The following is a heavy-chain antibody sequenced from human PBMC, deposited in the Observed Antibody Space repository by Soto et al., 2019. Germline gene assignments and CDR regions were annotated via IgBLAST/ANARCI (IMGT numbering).Heavy chain of an antibody. CDR3: ARDRTYYGSGSYDS. J-gene: IGHJ4*02. Sequence: GGSLRLSCAASGFTFSSYSMNWVRQAPGKGLEWVSYISSSSSTIYYADSVKGRFTISRDNAKNSLYLQMNSLRAEDTAVYYCARDRTYYGSGSYDSWGQGTLVTVSS. CDR1: GFTFSSYS. CDR2: ISSSSSTI. V-gene: IGHV3-48*01. D-gene: IGHD3-10*01.